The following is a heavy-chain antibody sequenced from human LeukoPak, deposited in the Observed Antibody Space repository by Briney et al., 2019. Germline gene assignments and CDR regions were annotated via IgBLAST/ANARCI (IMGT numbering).Heavy chain of an antibody. Sequence: GGSLRLSCAASGFTFSSYGMHWVRQAPGKGLEWVAVISYDGSNKYYADSVKGRFTISRDNSKNTLYLQMNSLRAEDTAVYYCARGDYYDSSGYLDYWGQGTLVTVSS. CDR1: GFTFSSYG. CDR3: ARGDYYDSSGYLDY. V-gene: IGHV3-30*03. J-gene: IGHJ4*02. CDR2: ISYDGSNK. D-gene: IGHD3-22*01.